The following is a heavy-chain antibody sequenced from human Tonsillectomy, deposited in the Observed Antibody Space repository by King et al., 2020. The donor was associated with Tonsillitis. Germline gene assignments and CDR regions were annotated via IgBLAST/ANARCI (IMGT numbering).Heavy chain of an antibody. Sequence: QLVQSGAEVKKPGSSVKVSCKASGGTFSSYAISWVRQAPGQGLEWMGGIIPIFGTANYAQKFQGRVTITADKSTSTAYMELSSLRSEDTAVYYCARGYYDFWGGYYTGAFDIWGQGTMVTVSS. CDR3: ARGYYDFWGGYYTGAFDI. CDR1: GGTFSSYA. J-gene: IGHJ3*02. CDR2: IIPIFGTA. D-gene: IGHD3-3*01. V-gene: IGHV1-69*06.